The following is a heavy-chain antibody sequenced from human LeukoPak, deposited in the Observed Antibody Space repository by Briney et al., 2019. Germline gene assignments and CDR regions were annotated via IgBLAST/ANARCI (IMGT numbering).Heavy chain of an antibody. V-gene: IGHV4-59*08. D-gene: IGHD3-22*01. Sequence: SETLSLTCSVSGASISSHYWSWIRQPPGKGLEWIGYVYYTGSTSYNPSLKSRVTISVDTSKSQFSLKLSSVTAADTAVYYCARTFTPYYYDSSGYYTPDYWGQGTLVTVSS. CDR2: VYYTGST. CDR1: GASISSHY. J-gene: IGHJ4*02. CDR3: ARTFTPYYYDSSGYYTPDY.